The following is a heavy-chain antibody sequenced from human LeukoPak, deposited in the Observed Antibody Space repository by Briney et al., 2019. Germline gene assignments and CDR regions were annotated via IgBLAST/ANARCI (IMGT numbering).Heavy chain of an antibody. Sequence: SSVTVSCKASGGTFISYAISWVRQAPGQGREWMGRIIPILGIANYAQKFQGRVTITADKSTSTAYMELSSLRSEDTAVYYCARALQTGTTDYWGQGTLVTVSS. J-gene: IGHJ4*02. CDR1: GGTFISYA. CDR3: ARALQTGTTDY. V-gene: IGHV1-69*04. D-gene: IGHD1-1*01. CDR2: IIPILGIA.